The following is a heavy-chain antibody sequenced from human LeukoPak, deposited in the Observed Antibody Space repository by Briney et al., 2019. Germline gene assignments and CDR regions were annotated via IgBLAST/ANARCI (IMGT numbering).Heavy chain of an antibody. D-gene: IGHD1-7*01. CDR2: IYYNGAT. CDR3: ARRWNYKDGFDI. CDR1: GGSFSGYY. J-gene: IGHJ3*02. Sequence: PSETLSLTCAVYGGSFSGYYWSWIRQPPGKGLEWIGTIYYNGATQYNPSLRSRVTMSVDTSQNQFSLKLTSVTAADTAVYYCARRWNYKDGFDIWGQGTVVTVSS. V-gene: IGHV4-34*01.